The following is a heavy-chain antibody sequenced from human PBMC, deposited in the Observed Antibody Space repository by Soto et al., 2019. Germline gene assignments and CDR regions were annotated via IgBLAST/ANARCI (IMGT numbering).Heavy chain of an antibody. CDR3: ARITTGGHRNPWFDP. D-gene: IGHD1-1*01. J-gene: IGHJ5*02. CDR2: IFSSEEK. V-gene: IGHV2-26*01. Sequence: SGPTLVNPAETPKLXCTVSGFSLXDARVGVSWXRPPPGRAVEWLVHIFSSEEKAYSLSLXRRLTISKDTSKSKVVLTVTNVGPVDTATYYWARITTGGHRNPWFDPWGQGALVTVSS. CDR1: GFSLXDARVG.